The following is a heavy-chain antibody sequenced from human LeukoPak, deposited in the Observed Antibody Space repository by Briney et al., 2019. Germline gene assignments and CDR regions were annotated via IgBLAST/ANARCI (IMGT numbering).Heavy chain of an antibody. D-gene: IGHD2-2*01. CDR3: AKDRRSFPMSYLLLKGSAFHI. Sequence: PGGSLRVSCAASGITFSRSGMHWVRQAPGKGLEWVTFIGYDGSKIYYADSVKGRSTISRDNSKNTLYLQMNSLRAEDTAVYYCAKDRRSFPMSYLLLKGSAFHIWGQGTMVTVSS. CDR2: IGYDGSKI. J-gene: IGHJ3*02. CDR1: GITFSRSG. V-gene: IGHV3-30*02.